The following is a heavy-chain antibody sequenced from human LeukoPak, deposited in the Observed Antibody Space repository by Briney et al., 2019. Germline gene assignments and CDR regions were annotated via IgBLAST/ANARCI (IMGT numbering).Heavy chain of an antibody. CDR2: ISSNGGST. Sequence: GGPLRLSCSASGFTFSSYAMHWVRQAPGKGLEYVSTISSNGGSTYYTDSVKGRSTISRDNSKNTLYLQMSSLRAEDTAVYYCGRFGNAFDIWGQGTMVTVSS. CDR1: GFTFSSYA. CDR3: GRFGNAFDI. V-gene: IGHV3-64D*06. J-gene: IGHJ3*02. D-gene: IGHD3-10*01.